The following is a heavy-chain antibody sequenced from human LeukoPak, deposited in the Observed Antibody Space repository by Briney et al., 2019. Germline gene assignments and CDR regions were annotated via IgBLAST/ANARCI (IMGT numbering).Heavy chain of an antibody. J-gene: IGHJ4*02. CDR3: ANPHTSMVTAGSGSHY. Sequence: GGSLTLSCAASGFTFSSYAMSWVRQAPGKGLEWVSGISSGGDSRYYADSVRGRFTISRDNAKNTLYLQMNSLRAEDTAVYYCANPHTSMVTAGSGSHYWGQGTLVTVSS. D-gene: IGHD5-18*01. CDR2: ISSGGDSR. V-gene: IGHV3-23*01. CDR1: GFTFSSYA.